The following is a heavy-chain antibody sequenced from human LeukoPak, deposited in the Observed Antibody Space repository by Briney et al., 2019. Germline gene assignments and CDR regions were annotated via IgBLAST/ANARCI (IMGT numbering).Heavy chain of an antibody. CDR1: GCTFNSYV. J-gene: IGHJ4*02. CDR3: AKDLVSGDWYWRGFDS. CDR2: IGGSGART. Sequence: PGGSLRLSCAASGCTFNSYVMSWVRQAPGKGLEWVSAIGGSGARTYYADSVRGRFTISRDNSKNTVYLQLNSLRGEDTAVYYCAKDLVSGDWYWRGFDSWGQGTLVTVSS. V-gene: IGHV3-23*01. D-gene: IGHD6-19*01.